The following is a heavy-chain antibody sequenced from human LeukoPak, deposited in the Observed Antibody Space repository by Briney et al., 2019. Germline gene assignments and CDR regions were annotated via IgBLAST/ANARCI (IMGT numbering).Heavy chain of an antibody. CDR3: ARFSQGVFGWFDP. CDR2: FYDGVST. J-gene: IGHJ5*02. CDR1: GASIRSYY. D-gene: IGHD3-10*01. Sequence: PSETLSLTCTVSGASIRSYYWSWIRQPPGKGLEWLGSFYDGVSTKYNPSLKSRLTFSVDTSNNQFSLKMTSVTATDTAFYYCARFSQGVFGWFDPWGQGTLVTVSS. V-gene: IGHV4-59*01.